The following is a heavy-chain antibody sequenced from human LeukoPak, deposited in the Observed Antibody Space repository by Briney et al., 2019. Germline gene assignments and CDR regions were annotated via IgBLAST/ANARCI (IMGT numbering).Heavy chain of an antibody. Sequence: KPGGSLRLSCAASGFTFSSYEMNWVRQAPGKGLEWVSYISSSGSTIYYADSVKGRFTISGDNAKNSLYLQMNSLRAEDTAVYYCASRGWGGSYYFDYWGQGTLVTVSS. CDR2: ISSSGSTI. CDR3: ASRGWGGSYYFDY. J-gene: IGHJ4*02. D-gene: IGHD1-26*01. CDR1: GFTFSSYE. V-gene: IGHV3-48*03.